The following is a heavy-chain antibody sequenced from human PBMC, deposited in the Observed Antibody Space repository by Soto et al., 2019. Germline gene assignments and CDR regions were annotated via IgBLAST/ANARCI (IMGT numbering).Heavy chain of an antibody. D-gene: IGHD6-13*01. Sequence: GGSLRLSCAASGFTVSSNYMSWVRQAPGKGLEWVSVIYSGGSTYYADSVKGRFTISRDNSKNTLYLQMNSLRAEDTAVYYCARDLFSPAAGLYGMDVWGQGTTVTVS. J-gene: IGHJ6*02. CDR1: GFTVSSNY. CDR3: ARDLFSPAAGLYGMDV. V-gene: IGHV3-53*01. CDR2: IYSGGST.